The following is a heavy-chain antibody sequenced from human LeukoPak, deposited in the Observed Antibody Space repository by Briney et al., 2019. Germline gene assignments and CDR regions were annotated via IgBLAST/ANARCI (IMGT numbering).Heavy chain of an antibody. V-gene: IGHV1-18*01. J-gene: IGHJ3*02. CDR1: GYTFPNYG. CDR3: ARVGSSGQLLDAFDI. D-gene: IGHD3-22*01. Sequence: ASVKVSCKTSGYTFPNYGISWVRQAPGQGLEWMGWISGYNGNTNYAQMLQGRVTMTTDTSTSTAYMELRSLRSEDTAVYYCARVGSSGQLLDAFDIWGQGTMVTVSS. CDR2: ISGYNGNT.